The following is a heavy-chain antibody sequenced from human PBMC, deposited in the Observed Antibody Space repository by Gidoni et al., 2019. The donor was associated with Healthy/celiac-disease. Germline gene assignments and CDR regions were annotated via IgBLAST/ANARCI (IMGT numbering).Heavy chain of an antibody. CDR2: IYHSGSS. D-gene: IGHD3-10*01. Sequence: QLQLQASGSGLVTPSQTLSLTCAVSGSSISSGGYSWSWIRQPPGKGLEWIGYIYHSGSSYYKPSVKSGVTRSVDRSKNQFSLKLSSVTAADTAIYDCDRGVRVDNDDDGMDVWGQGTTVTVSS. CDR3: DRGVRVDNDDDGMDV. V-gene: IGHV4-30-2*01. J-gene: IGHJ6*02. CDR1: GSSISSGGYS.